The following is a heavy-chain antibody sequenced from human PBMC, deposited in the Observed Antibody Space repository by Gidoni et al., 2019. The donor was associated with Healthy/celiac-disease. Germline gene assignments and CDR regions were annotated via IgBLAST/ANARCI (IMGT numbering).Heavy chain of an antibody. CDR3: ARVQTYDFWSGYYSYYYYGMDV. CDR2: IYYSGST. D-gene: IGHD3-3*01. Sequence: QVQLQESGPGLVKPSETLSLTCTVSGGSISSYYWSWIRQPPGKGLEWIGYIYYSGSTNYNPSLKSRVTISVDTSKNQFSLKLSSVTAADTAVYYCARVQTYDFWSGYYSYYYYGMDVWGQGTTVTVSS. CDR1: GGSISSYY. V-gene: IGHV4-59*01. J-gene: IGHJ6*02.